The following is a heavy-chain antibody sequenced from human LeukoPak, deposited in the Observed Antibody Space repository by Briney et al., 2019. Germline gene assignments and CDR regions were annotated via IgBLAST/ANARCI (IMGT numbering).Heavy chain of an antibody. CDR2: ISGDGGST. V-gene: IGHV3-43*02. CDR1: GFTFDDYA. D-gene: IGHD6-13*01. Sequence: GGSLRLSCAASGFTFDDYAMHWVRQAPGKGLEWVSLISGDGGSTYYADSVKGRFTISRDNSKNTLYLQMNSLRAEDTAVYYCAKEARYSSSWYFLGYWGQGTLVTVSS. CDR3: AKEARYSSSWYFLGY. J-gene: IGHJ4*02.